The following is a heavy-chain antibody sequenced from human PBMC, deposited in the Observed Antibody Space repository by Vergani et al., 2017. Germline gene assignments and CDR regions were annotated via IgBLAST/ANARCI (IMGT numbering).Heavy chain of an antibody. Sequence: QVQLVQSGAEVKKPGSSVKVSCKASGGTFSSYAISWVRQAPGQGLEWMGGIIPIFGTANYAQKFQGRVTMTRNTSISTAYMELSSLRSEDTAVYYCARGRLLEWLFYDYYYCMDVWGQGTTVTVSS. CDR1: GGTFSSYA. V-gene: IGHV1-69*06. CDR3: ARGRLLEWLFYDYYYCMDV. J-gene: IGHJ6*02. D-gene: IGHD3-3*01. CDR2: IIPIFGTA.